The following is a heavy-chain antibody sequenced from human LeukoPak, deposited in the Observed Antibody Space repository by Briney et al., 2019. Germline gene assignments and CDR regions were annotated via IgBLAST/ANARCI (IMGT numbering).Heavy chain of an antibody. Sequence: SETLSLTCTVSGDSITGTSYYWGWIRQPPGKGLEWIGSMYYSGSTYSNPSLKSRVTISVDTSKNQFSLKLSSVTAADTAVYYCARHYYDSTGYYYFDYWGQGTLVTVSS. CDR2: MYYSGST. J-gene: IGHJ4*02. CDR1: GDSITGTSYY. CDR3: ARHYYDSTGYYYFDY. V-gene: IGHV4-39*01. D-gene: IGHD3-22*01.